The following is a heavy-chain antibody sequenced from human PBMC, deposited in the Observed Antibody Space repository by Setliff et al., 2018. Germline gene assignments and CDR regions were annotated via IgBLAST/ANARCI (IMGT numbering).Heavy chain of an antibody. CDR1: GFTFSKYW. V-gene: IGHV3-74*01. CDR2: VKSDGTYT. Sequence: GGSLRLSCGAFGFTFSKYWMYWVRQAPGKGLVWVSRVKSDGTYTNYADSVKGRFTISRDNAKNTLYLQMVSLRGEDTGVYFCAALDWGENFYNVDVWGKGTTVTVSS. J-gene: IGHJ6*03. D-gene: IGHD7-27*01. CDR3: AALDWGENFYNVDV.